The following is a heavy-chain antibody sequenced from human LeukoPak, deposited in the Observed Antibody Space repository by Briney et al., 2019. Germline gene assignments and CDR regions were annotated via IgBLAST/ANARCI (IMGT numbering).Heavy chain of an antibody. CDR1: GGSITSTNW. D-gene: IGHD2-8*01. Sequence: SGTLSLTCGVSGGSITSTNWWSWVRQPPGQGLEWIGEVSLSGLTNYNPSLSSRVIMALDTSKNHLSLHLTSVTAADTAVYYCSRENGAFSPFGYWGQGYLVTVLS. J-gene: IGHJ4*02. CDR2: VSLSGLT. CDR3: SRENGAFSPFGY. V-gene: IGHV4-4*02.